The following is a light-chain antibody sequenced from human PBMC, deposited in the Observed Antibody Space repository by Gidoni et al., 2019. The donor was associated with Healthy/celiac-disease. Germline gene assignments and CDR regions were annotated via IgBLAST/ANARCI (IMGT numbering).Light chain of an antibody. Sequence: DIQMTQSPSSLSASVGDRVTITCRASQSISSYLNWYQQKPGKAPKLLIYAASSLQSGVPSRFSVSASGTDFTLTISSLQPEDFATYYCQQSYSTPPLTFGGXTKVEIK. CDR3: QQSYSTPPLT. V-gene: IGKV1-39*01. CDR1: QSISSY. CDR2: AAS. J-gene: IGKJ4*01.